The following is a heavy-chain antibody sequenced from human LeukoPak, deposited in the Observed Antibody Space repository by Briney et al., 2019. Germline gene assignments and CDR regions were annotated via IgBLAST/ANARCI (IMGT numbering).Heavy chain of an antibody. J-gene: IGHJ4*02. CDR1: GFTFSNAW. V-gene: IGHV3-15*01. CDR3: TIDSNSGWSGY. Sequence: GGSLRLSCAGSGFTFSNAWLSWVRQAPGKGLEWAGRVKTKTEGGTTEYPAPVKGRFTVSRDDSKETVFLQMNSLKSEDTAVYYCTIDSNSGWSGYWGQGTLVTVSS. CDR2: VKTKTEGGTT. D-gene: IGHD6-19*01.